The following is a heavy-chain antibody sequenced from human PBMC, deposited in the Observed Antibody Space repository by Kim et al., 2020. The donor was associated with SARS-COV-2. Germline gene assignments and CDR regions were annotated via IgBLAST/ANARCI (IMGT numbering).Heavy chain of an antibody. D-gene: IGHD6-19*01. CDR2: MNPNSGNT. CDR1: GYTFTSYD. Sequence: ASVKVSCKASGYTFTSYDINGVRQATGQGLEWMGWMNPNSGNTGYAQKFQGRVTMTRNTSISTAYMELSSLRSEDTAVYYCARGAKQWLVRPSNWFDPWGQGTLVTVSP. CDR3: ARGAKQWLVRPSNWFDP. J-gene: IGHJ5*02. V-gene: IGHV1-8*01.